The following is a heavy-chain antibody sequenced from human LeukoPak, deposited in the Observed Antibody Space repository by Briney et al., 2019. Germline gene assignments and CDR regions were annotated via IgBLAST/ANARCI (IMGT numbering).Heavy chain of an antibody. CDR2: VSNNNSHK. Sequence: GGSLRLSCVASGFIFSNFNMNWVRQAPGKGLEWLSYVSNNNSHKYYAESVQGRFTVSRDNAKNSLYLQINSLRAEDTAVYYCAREGESGSYAVYWGQGTVVTVSS. CDR1: GFIFSNFN. D-gene: IGHD1-26*01. J-gene: IGHJ4*02. V-gene: IGHV3-48*01. CDR3: AREGESGSYAVY.